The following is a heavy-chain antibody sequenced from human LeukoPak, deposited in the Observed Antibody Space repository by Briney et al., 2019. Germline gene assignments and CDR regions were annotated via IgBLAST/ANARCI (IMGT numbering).Heavy chain of an antibody. D-gene: IGHD6-19*01. CDR2: ITWNSDTI. V-gene: IGHV3-9*01. CDR3: ATNPPGIAVAGNGNFDY. Sequence: GGSLRLSCAASGFTVSSNDMSWVRQAPGKGLEWISGITWNSDTIGYADSVKGRFTISRDNAKNSLYLQMNSLRTGDTAFYYCATNPPGIAVAGNGNFDYWGQGTLVTVSS. J-gene: IGHJ4*02. CDR1: GFTVSSND.